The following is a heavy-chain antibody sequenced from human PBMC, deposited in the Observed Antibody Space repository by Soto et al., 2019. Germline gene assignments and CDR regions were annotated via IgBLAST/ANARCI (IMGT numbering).Heavy chain of an antibody. CDR1: GFSFSSYA. Sequence: QVQLVESGGGVVQPGRSLRLSCAASGFSFSSYAMHWVRQAPGKGLEWVAVISYDGSNKYYADSVKGRFTISRDNSKNPLYLQMNSLRAEDTAVYYCARIQPELRYFDNWGQGTLVTASS. D-gene: IGHD1-1*01. J-gene: IGHJ4*02. CDR2: ISYDGSNK. CDR3: ARIQPELRYFDN. V-gene: IGHV3-30-3*01.